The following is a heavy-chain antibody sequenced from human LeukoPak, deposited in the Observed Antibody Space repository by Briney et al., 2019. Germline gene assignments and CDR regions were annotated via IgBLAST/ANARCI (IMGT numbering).Heavy chain of an antibody. CDR3: ARGGDYGDYVVF. CDR2: SRDKGNRYTT. CDR1: GFTFSDHY. J-gene: IGHJ4*02. D-gene: IGHD4-17*01. V-gene: IGHV3-72*01. Sequence: PGGSLRLSCAASGFTFSDHYIDWVRQAPGKGLEWVGRSRDKGNRYTTAYAASVRGRFTISRDDSKNSLYLQMNSLKVEDTAVYYCARGGDYGDYVVFWGQGTLVTVSS.